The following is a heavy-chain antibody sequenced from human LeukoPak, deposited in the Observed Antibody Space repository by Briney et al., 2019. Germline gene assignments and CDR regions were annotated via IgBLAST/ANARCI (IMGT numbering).Heavy chain of an antibody. D-gene: IGHD4/OR15-4a*01. V-gene: IGHV3-21*01. Sequence: GGSLRLSCVASGFTFSIYTMSWVRQAPGKGLEWVSSITSSSSSIYPADSVKGRLTISRDNAKNSLYLEMNSLRDEDTAVYYCARDLAWGAYWGQGTLVTVSS. CDR2: ITSSSSSI. J-gene: IGHJ4*02. CDR1: GFTFSIYT. CDR3: ARDLAWGAY.